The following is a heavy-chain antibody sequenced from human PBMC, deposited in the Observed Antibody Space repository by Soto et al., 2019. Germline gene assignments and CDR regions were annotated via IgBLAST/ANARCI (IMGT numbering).Heavy chain of an antibody. V-gene: IGHV3-23*01. CDR1: GFTFSSYA. CDR3: AKATWGIYCSGGSCYGGGDY. CDR2: ISGSGGST. Sequence: GGSLRLSCAASGFTFSSYAMSWVRQAPGKGLEWVSAISGSGGSTYYADSVKGRFTISRDNSKNTLYLQMNSLRAEDTAVYYCAKATWGIYCSGGSCYGGGDYWGQGTLVTVSS. J-gene: IGHJ4*02. D-gene: IGHD2-15*01.